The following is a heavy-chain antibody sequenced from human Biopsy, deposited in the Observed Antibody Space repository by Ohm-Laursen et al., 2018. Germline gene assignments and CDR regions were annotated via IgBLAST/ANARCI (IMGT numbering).Heavy chain of an antibody. CDR3: ARVMTTIGYYYAMDV. CDR1: GGPINSNY. J-gene: IGHJ6*02. D-gene: IGHD5-24*01. Sequence: SQTLSLTCTVSGGPINSNYWSWIRQPPGKGLEWLGYIYSSGSTNYNPSLQRRVTISVDTSKSQFSLKLTSVTAADTAVYYCARVMTTIGYYYAMDVWGQGTTVTVSS. CDR2: IYSSGST. V-gene: IGHV4-59*01.